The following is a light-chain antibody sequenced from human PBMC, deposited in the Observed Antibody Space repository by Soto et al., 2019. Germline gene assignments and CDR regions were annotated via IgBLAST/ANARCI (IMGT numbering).Light chain of an antibody. V-gene: IGKV3-20*01. CDR3: QQYGSSGT. CDR2: RES. J-gene: IGKJ1*01. Sequence: EIVLTQSPSTLSLSPGARATLSCMASRSVSNNYLSWYQQKPGQAPSLLICRESNMPTGIPDRFTGSGSGPDFILHISRLEPEDFAPYYCQQYGSSGTFRKRTKVDIK. CDR1: RSVSNNY.